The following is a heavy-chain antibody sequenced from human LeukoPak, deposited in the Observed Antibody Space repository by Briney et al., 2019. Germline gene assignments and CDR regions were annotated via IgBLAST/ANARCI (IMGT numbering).Heavy chain of an antibody. CDR1: GGSISSYY. CDR3: ARQGTAYSFDF. V-gene: IGHV4-59*08. J-gene: IGHJ4*02. CDR2: IYSTGNT. D-gene: IGHD5-12*01. Sequence: SETLSLTCTVSGGSISSYYWSWIRQPPGKGLEWIGYIYSTGNTNYNPSLKSRVTISVDTSKNQFSLKLSSVTAADTAVYYCARQGTAYSFDFWGQGTLVSVSS.